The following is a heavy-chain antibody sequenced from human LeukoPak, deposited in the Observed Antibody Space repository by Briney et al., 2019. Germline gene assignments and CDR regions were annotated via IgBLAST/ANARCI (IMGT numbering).Heavy chain of an antibody. D-gene: IGHD3-22*01. CDR2: IVVGSGNT. CDR3: AADEPRYYDSSGFY. Sequence: GASVKVSCKASGFTFTSSAVQWVRQARGQRLEWIGWIVVGSGNTNYAQKFQERVTITRDMSTSTAYMELSSLRSEDTAVYYCAADEPRYYDSSGFYWGQGTLVTVSS. V-gene: IGHV1-58*01. J-gene: IGHJ4*02. CDR1: GFTFTSSA.